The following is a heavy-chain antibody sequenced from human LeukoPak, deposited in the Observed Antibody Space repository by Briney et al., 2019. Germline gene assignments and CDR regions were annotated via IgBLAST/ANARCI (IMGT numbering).Heavy chain of an antibody. J-gene: IGHJ6*03. V-gene: IGHV3-53*01. CDR1: GFTVSSHY. Sequence: GGSLRLSCAASGFTVSSHYMSWVRQAPGKGLEWVSLIYSGGSTNYADSVKGRFTISRDNSKNTLYLQMNSLRAEDTAVYYCARNGRVPAAMSFSYFYYMDVWGKGTTVTVSS. D-gene: IGHD2-2*01. CDR2: IYSGGST. CDR3: ARNGRVPAAMSFSYFYYMDV.